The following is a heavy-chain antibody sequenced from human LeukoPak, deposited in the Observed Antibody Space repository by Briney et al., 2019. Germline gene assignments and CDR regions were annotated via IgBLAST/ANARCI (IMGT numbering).Heavy chain of an antibody. CDR3: AKRRPGYCSGGSCPFDY. V-gene: IGHV3-23*01. CDR1: GFTFSSYA. D-gene: IGHD2-15*01. Sequence: GGSLRLSCAASGFTFSSYAMSWVRQALGKGLEWVSAISGSGGSTYYADSVKGRFTISRDNSKNTLYLHMNSLRAEDTAVYYCAKRRPGYCSGGSCPFDYWGQGTLVTVSS. J-gene: IGHJ4*02. CDR2: ISGSGGST.